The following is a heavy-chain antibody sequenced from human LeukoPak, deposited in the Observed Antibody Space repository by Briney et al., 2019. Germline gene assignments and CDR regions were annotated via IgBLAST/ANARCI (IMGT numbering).Heavy chain of an antibody. CDR3: ARDLRGYPY. CDR1: GFTFTTYS. Sequence: GWSLRLSCAASGFTFTTYSINWVRQAPGKGLEWVSFVSSTRRFISYADSVKGRFTISRDNAKNSLYLQMTSLRAEDTAIYYCARDLRGYPYWGQGTLVTVSS. J-gene: IGHJ1*01. V-gene: IGHV3-21*01. CDR2: VSSTRRFI. D-gene: IGHD3-22*01.